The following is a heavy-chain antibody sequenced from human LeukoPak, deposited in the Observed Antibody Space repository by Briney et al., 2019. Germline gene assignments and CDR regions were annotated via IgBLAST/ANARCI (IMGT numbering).Heavy chain of an antibody. CDR3: ARDGSSTVTTYYFDY. Sequence: GGSLRLSCAASGFTFSSYSMNWVRQAPGKGLEWVSSISSSSSYIYYADSVKGRFTISRDNAKNSLYLQMNSLRAEDTAVYYCARDGSSTVTTYYFDYWGQGTLVTVSS. V-gene: IGHV3-21*01. D-gene: IGHD4-17*01. CDR1: GFTFSSYS. CDR2: ISSSSSYI. J-gene: IGHJ4*02.